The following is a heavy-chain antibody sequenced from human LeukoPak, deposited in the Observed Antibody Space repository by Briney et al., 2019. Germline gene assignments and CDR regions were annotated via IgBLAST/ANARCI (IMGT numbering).Heavy chain of an antibody. Sequence: GGSLRLSCAASGFTFSSYWMSWVRQAPGKGLEWVANIKQDGSEKYYVDSVKGRFTISRDNAKNSLYLQMNSLRAEDTAVYYCAREPVLLWFGELNFFDYWGQGTLVTVSS. CDR2: IKQDGSEK. CDR1: GFTFSSYW. J-gene: IGHJ4*02. V-gene: IGHV3-7*01. D-gene: IGHD3-10*01. CDR3: AREPVLLWFGELNFFDY.